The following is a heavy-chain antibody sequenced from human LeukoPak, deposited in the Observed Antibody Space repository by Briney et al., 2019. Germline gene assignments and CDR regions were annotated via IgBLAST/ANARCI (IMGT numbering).Heavy chain of an antibody. Sequence: SETPSLTCTVSGDSISSYYWSWIRQPAGKGLEWIGRLYTSGSTNYNPSLKSRVTMSIDTSKNQFSLKLSSVTAADTAVYYCARGHITLVRGVMKSFDYWGQGTLVTVSS. CDR2: LYTSGST. J-gene: IGHJ4*02. CDR3: ARGHITLVRGVMKSFDY. D-gene: IGHD3-10*01. V-gene: IGHV4-4*07. CDR1: GDSISSYY.